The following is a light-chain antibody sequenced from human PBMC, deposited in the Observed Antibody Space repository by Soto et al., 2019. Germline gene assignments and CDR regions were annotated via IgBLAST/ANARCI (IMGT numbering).Light chain of an antibody. J-gene: IGLJ1*01. V-gene: IGLV1-40*01. Sequence: QLVLTQPPSLSGAPGQRVTISCTGSSSNIGAGYDVHWYQRLPGTAPKLLIYGNINRPSGVPDRFSGSKSGSSASLAITGLQAEDEADYYCQSYDSSLSGSRVFGTGTKLTVL. CDR2: GNI. CDR1: SSNIGAGYD. CDR3: QSYDSSLSGSRV.